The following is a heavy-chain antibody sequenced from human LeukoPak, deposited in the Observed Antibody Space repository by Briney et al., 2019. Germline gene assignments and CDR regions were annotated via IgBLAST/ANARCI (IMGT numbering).Heavy chain of an antibody. Sequence: SVKVSCKASGGTFSSYAISWVRQAPGQGLEWMGGIIPIFGTANYAQKFQGRVTITADKSTSTAYMELSSLRSGDTAVYYCARVVAVAGTPGSWFDPWGQGTLVTVSS. CDR3: ARVVAVAGTPGSWFDP. D-gene: IGHD6-19*01. CDR2: IIPIFGTA. V-gene: IGHV1-69*06. J-gene: IGHJ5*02. CDR1: GGTFSSYA.